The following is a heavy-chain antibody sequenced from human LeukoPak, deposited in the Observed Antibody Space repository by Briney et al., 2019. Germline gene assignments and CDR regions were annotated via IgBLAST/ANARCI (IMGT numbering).Heavy chain of an antibody. CDR3: TTVRGIGCFSLDY. J-gene: IGHJ4*02. CDR2: IKSQGSGGTT. CDR1: GFTFSNAW. Sequence: GGSLRLSCAASGFTFSNAWMTWVRQAPGKGLEWVARIKSQGSGGTTDYAAPVKGRFTISREDSKNTLYLQMNSLRSEDTAVYYCTTVRGIGCFSLDYWGQGTLVTVSS. V-gene: IGHV3-15*01. D-gene: IGHD2-15*01.